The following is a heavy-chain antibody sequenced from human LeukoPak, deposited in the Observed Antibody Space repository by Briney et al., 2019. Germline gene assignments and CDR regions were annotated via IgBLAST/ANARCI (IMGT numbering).Heavy chain of an antibody. CDR1: GFSVTSNR. Sequence: GGSLRLSCAASGFSVTSNRMNWVRQAPGKGLEWVSIIYTGGTTHYADSLNDRFTISRDDSINTLYLQMNSLRAEDTAVYYCARDSSSYYFDYWGQGTLVTVSS. J-gene: IGHJ4*02. CDR2: IYTGGTT. V-gene: IGHV3-66*01. CDR3: ARDSSSYYFDY. D-gene: IGHD6-6*01.